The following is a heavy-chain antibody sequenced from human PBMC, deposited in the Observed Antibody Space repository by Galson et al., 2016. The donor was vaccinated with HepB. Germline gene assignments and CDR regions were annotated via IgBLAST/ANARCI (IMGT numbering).Heavy chain of an antibody. J-gene: IGHJ4*02. CDR1: GFTFDAHY. V-gene: IGHV3-11*01. D-gene: IGHD6-6*01. Sequence: SLRLSCAASGFTFDAHYMTWIRQAPGKGLEWLAYIGGSGSNTYYAESLKGRFTISRDNAKNSLYLDMNNLSAVDTAVYFCAKHNLYSSSSVGDWGQGTLVTVSS. CDR3: AKHNLYSSSSVGD. CDR2: IGGSGSNT.